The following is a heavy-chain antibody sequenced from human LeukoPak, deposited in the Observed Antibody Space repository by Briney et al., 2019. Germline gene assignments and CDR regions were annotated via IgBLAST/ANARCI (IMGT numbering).Heavy chain of an antibody. D-gene: IGHD4-23*01. CDR3: ARHYGGNAVDY. Sequence: PSETLSLTCTVSGGSISSSSYDWGWIRQPPGKGLEWIGSIYYSGSTYYNPSLKSRVTISVDTSKNQFSLKLSSVTAADTAVYYCARHYGGNAVDYWGQGTLVTVSS. V-gene: IGHV4-39*01. J-gene: IGHJ4*02. CDR1: GGSISSSSYD. CDR2: IYYSGST.